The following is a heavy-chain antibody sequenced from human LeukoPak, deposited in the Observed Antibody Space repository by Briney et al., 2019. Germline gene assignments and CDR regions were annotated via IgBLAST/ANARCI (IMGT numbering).Heavy chain of an antibody. V-gene: IGHV1-18*01. CDR2: ISAYNGNT. CDR3: ARSGHCSGAGCYAEGIAY. Sequence: ASVKVSCKASGYTFTANGITWVRQAPGQGLEWMGWISAYNGNTVYAQMFQGRVTMITDTSTSTAYMEVTNLRSDDTAMYFCARSGHCSGAGCYAEGIAYWGQGTLVTVSS. CDR1: GYTFTANG. D-gene: IGHD2-2*01. J-gene: IGHJ4*02.